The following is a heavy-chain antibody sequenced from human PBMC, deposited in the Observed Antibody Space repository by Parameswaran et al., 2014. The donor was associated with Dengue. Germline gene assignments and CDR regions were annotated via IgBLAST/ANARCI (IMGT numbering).Heavy chain of an antibody. CDR2: IYYSGST. V-gene: IGHV4-59*01. CDR3: ARGPLLYYDFWSGYFNPNYYYYMDV. J-gene: IGHJ6*03. D-gene: IGHD3-3*01. Sequence: RWIRQPPGKGLEWIGYIYYSGSTNYNPSLKSRVTISVDTSKNQFSLKLSSVTAADTAVYYCARGPLLYYDFWSGYFNPNYYYYMDVWGKGTTVTVSS.